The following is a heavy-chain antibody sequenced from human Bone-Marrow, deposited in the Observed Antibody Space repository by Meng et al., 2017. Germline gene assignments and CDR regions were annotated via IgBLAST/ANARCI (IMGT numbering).Heavy chain of an antibody. D-gene: IGHD5-12*01. CDR1: GYDISSGYY. CDR3: ARRYSGYSDAFDI. Sequence: GSLRLSCTVSGYDISSGYYWGWIRQPPGKGLEWIGSIYHSGSTYYNPSLKSRVTISVDTSKNQFSLKLSSVTAADTAVYYCARRYSGYSDAFDIWGQGTMVTVSS. V-gene: IGHV4-38-2*02. CDR2: IYHSGST. J-gene: IGHJ3*02.